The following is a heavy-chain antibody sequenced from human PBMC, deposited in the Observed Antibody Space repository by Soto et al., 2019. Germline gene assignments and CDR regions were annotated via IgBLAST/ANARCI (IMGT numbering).Heavy chain of an antibody. CDR2: ISYTGTP. V-gene: IGHV4-31*03. Sequence: SETLSLTCTVSGDSISSDGSSWSWIRHHPGKGLEWIGNISYTGTPYYNPSLRSRVTISVDPSKNQFSLRLNSVTAADTAVYYCARDLFGTTTDYGYWGQGTLVTVSS. CDR1: GDSISSDGSS. CDR3: ARDLFGTTTDYGY. D-gene: IGHD3-3*01. J-gene: IGHJ4*02.